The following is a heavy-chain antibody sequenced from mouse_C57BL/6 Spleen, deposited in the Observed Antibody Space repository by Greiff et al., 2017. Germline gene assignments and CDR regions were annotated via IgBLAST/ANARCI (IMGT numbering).Heavy chain of an antibody. Sequence: EVQGVESGPELVKPGASVKMSCKASGYTFTDYNMHWVKQSHGKSLEWIGYINPNNGGTSYNQKFKGKATLTVNKSSSTAYMELRSLTSEDSAVYYCANDGYYVEYAMDYWGQGTSVTVSS. CDR3: ANDGYYVEYAMDY. CDR2: INPNNGGT. J-gene: IGHJ4*01. CDR1: GYTFTDYN. D-gene: IGHD2-3*01. V-gene: IGHV1-22*01.